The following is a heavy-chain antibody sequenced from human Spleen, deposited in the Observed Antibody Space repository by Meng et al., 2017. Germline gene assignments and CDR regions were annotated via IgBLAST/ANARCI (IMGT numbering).Heavy chain of an antibody. CDR1: GFTFSSYA. J-gene: IGHJ5*02. V-gene: IGHV3-30-3*02. D-gene: IGHD2-15*01. Sequence: QMQLVESGGGLVQPGRSLRLSCAASGFTFSSYAMHWFRQASGEGLEWVAVVSYDGSNKYYADSMKGRFTISRDNAKNSLYLQMSSLRAEDTAVYYCAKGYCSGGTCHPLFDPWGQGTLVTVSS. CDR3: AKGYCSGGTCHPLFDP. CDR2: VSYDGSNK.